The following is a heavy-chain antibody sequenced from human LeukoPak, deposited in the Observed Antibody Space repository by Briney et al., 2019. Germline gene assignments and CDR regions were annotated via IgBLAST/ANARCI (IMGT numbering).Heavy chain of an antibody. J-gene: IGHJ5*02. CDR1: GYSISSGYY. Sequence: SETLSLTCTVSGYSISSGYYWGWIRQPPGKGLEWIGYIYYTGITNYNPSFKSRVTLSLDTSKNQFSLKLTSVTAADTAFYYCARDAYDNIGYYLRGWFDPWGQGTLVTVSS. V-gene: IGHV4-61*01. D-gene: IGHD3-22*01. CDR3: ARDAYDNIGYYLRGWFDP. CDR2: IYYTGIT.